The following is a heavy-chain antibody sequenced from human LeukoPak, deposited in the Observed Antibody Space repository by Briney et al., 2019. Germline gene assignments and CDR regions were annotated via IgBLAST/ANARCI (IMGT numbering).Heavy chain of an antibody. CDR2: IYSGGGT. CDR1: GFTVSSNY. Sequence: GGSLRLSCAASGFTVSSNYMSWVRQAPGKGLEWVSVIYSGGGTYYADSVKGRFTISRDNSKNTLYLQMNSLRAEDTAVYYCARARLYDYVWGSYSVLSYYFDYWGQGTLVTVSS. J-gene: IGHJ4*02. CDR3: ARARLYDYVWGSYSVLSYYFDY. D-gene: IGHD3-16*01. V-gene: IGHV3-66*01.